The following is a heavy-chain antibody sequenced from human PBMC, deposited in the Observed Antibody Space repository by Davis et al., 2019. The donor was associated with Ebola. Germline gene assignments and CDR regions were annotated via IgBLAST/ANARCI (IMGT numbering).Heavy chain of an antibody. CDR2: INHSGST. J-gene: IGHJ4*02. V-gene: IGHV4-34*01. CDR1: GGSISSYY. CDR3: ARGALIAAAGTGKDFDY. D-gene: IGHD6-13*01. Sequence: MPSETLSLTCTVSGGSISSYYWSWIRQPPGKGLEWIGEINHSGSTNYNASLKSRVTISVDTSKNQFSLKLSSVTAADTAVYYCARGALIAAAGTGKDFDYWGQGTLVTVSS.